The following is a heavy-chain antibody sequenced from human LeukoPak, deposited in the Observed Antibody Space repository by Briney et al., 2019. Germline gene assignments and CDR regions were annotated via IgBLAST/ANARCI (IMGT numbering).Heavy chain of an antibody. Sequence: GASVKVSCKASGYTFTGYYMHWVRQAPGQGLEWMGWINPNSGGTNYAQKFQGRVTMTRDTSISTAYMELSRLRSDDTAVYYCARDFRGCSSTSCYYGHWFDPWGQGTLVTVSS. D-gene: IGHD2-2*01. CDR1: GYTFTGYY. J-gene: IGHJ5*02. CDR3: ARDFRGCSSTSCYYGHWFDP. CDR2: INPNSGGT. V-gene: IGHV1-2*02.